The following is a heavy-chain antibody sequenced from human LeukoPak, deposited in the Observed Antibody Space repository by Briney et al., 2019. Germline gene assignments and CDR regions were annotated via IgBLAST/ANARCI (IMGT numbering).Heavy chain of an antibody. CDR2: ISPNSGGT. CDR3: ARGGGYSFSLFDK. CDR1: GYTFTGYY. J-gene: IGHJ4*02. V-gene: IGHV1-2*02. D-gene: IGHD3-16*01. Sequence: GASVKVSCKASGYTFTGYYMHWVRQAPGQGLEWMGWISPNSGGTNYAQKFQGRVTMTRDTSITTAYMELSRLTSDDTAVYYCARGGGYSFSLFDKWGQGTLVTVSS.